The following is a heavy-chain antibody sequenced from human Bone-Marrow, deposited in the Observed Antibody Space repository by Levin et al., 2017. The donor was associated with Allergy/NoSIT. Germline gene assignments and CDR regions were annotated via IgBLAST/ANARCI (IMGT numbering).Heavy chain of an antibody. Sequence: SLKISCAASGFTFDDYAMHWVRQAPGKGLEWVSGISWNSGSIGYADSVKGRFTISRDNAKNSLYLQMNSLRAEDTALYYCAKDIGTTSYYGMDVWGQGTTVTVSS. CDR3: AKDIGTTSYYGMDV. J-gene: IGHJ6*02. D-gene: IGHD1-1*01. CDR2: ISWNSGSI. CDR1: GFTFDDYA. V-gene: IGHV3-9*01.